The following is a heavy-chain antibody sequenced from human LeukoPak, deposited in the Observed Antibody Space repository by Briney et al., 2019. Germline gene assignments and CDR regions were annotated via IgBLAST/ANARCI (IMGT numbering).Heavy chain of an antibody. CDR3: ARVFSAAGTSYYYYMDV. D-gene: IGHD6-13*01. Sequence: ASVKVSCKASGYTFTSYGINWVRQAPGQGLEWMGWISAYNGNTNYAQKLQGRVTMTTDTSTSTAYMELRSLRSDDTAVYYCARVFSAAGTSYYYYMDVWGKGTTVTVSS. V-gene: IGHV1-18*01. J-gene: IGHJ6*03. CDR2: ISAYNGNT. CDR1: GYTFTSYG.